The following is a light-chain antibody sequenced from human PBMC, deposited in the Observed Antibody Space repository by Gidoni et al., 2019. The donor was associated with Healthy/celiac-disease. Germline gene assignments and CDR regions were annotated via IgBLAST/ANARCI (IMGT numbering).Light chain of an antibody. CDR1: HSVSSSY. CDR3: QHYGSSYT. J-gene: IGKJ2*01. V-gene: IGKV3-20*01. CDR2: GAS. Sequence: IVLTQSPGTLSLSPGARATLSCRASHSVSSSYLAWYQQKPGQTPRLLIYGASSRATGIPDRFSGSGSGTDFTLTISRLEPEDFAVYYCQHYGSSYTFGQGTKLEIK.